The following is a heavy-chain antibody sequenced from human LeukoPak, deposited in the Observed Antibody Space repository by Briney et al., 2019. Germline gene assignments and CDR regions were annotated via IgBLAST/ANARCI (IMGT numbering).Heavy chain of an antibody. CDR1: GFTFDDYA. V-gene: IGHV3-23*01. J-gene: IGHJ4*02. CDR2: IGGSGGST. D-gene: IGHD2-2*01. Sequence: PGGSLRLSCAASGFTFDDYAMHWVRQAPGKGLEWVSGIGGSGGSTYYADSVKGRFTISRDNSKNTLYLQMNSLRAEDTAVYYCAKDPDFIVVVPAGDYWGRGTLVTVSS. CDR3: AKDPDFIVVVPAGDY.